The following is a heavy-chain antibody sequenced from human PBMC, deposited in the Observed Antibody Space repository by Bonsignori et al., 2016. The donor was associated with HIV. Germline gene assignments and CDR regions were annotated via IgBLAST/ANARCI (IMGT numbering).Heavy chain of an antibody. CDR1: GGSFSGYY. D-gene: IGHD3-10*01. J-gene: IGHJ5*02. CDR3: ARGRVTMVRGCWFDP. Sequence: SQTLSLTCAVYGGSFSGYYWSWIRQPPGKGLEWIGEINHSGSTNYNPSLKSRVTISVDTSKNQFSLKLSSVTAADTAVYYCARGRVTMVRGCWFDPWGQGTLVTVSS. V-gene: IGHV4-34*01. CDR2: INHSGST.